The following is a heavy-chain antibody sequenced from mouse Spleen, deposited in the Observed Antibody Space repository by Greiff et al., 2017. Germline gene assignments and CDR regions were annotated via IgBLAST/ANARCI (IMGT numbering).Heavy chain of an antibody. Sequence: VQLKQSGPELVKPGASVKISCKASGYSFTDYNMNWVKQSNGKSLEWIGVINPNYGTTSYNQKFKGKATLTVDQSSSTAYMQLNSLTSEDSAVYYCAREELGGSLAWFAYWGQGTLVTVSA. CDR3: AREELGGSLAWFAY. D-gene: IGHD4-1*01. V-gene: IGHV1-39*01. CDR2: INPNYGTT. CDR1: GYSFTDYN. J-gene: IGHJ3*01.